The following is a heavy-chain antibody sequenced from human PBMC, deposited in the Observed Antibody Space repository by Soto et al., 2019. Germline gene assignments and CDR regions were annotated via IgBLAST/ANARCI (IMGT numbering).Heavy chain of an antibody. CDR2: IPFDSNNK. CDR3: ARDPEARYYFDT. CDR1: GFTFSNYA. J-gene: IGHJ4*02. V-gene: IGHV3-30*04. Sequence: TGGSLRLSCTASGFTFSNYAMHWVRQAPGKGLEWVALIPFDSNNKNFAGSVKGRFSVSRDNSRNLLYLQMDRLTAADTAVYYCARDPEARYYFDTWGQGALVTVSS.